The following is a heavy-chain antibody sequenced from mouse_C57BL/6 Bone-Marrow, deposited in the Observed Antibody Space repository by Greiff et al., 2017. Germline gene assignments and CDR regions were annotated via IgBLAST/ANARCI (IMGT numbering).Heavy chain of an antibody. Sequence: VQLKEYGAELVRPGASVKLSCTASGFNIKDDYMHWVKQRPEQGLEWIGWIDPENGDTEYASKFQGKATLTADKSSSTAYMQLSSLTSEDSAVYFCARTLYYDLDYYAMDYWGQGTSVTVSS. CDR2: IDPENGDT. J-gene: IGHJ4*01. CDR1: GFNIKDDY. V-gene: IGHV14-4*01. D-gene: IGHD2-4*01. CDR3: ARTLYYDLDYYAMDY.